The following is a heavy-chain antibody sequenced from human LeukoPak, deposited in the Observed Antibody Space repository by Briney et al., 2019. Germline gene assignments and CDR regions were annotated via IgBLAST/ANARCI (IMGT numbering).Heavy chain of an antibody. CDR1: GFTFSGSA. Sequence: GGSLRLSCAASGFTFSGSAMHWVRQASGKGLEWVGRIRSKANSYATAYAASVKGRFTISRDDSKNTAYLQMNSLKTGDTAVYYCTILTGESSSNYWGQGTLVTVSS. CDR2: IRSKANSYAT. J-gene: IGHJ4*02. V-gene: IGHV3-73*01. D-gene: IGHD7-27*01. CDR3: TILTGESSSNY.